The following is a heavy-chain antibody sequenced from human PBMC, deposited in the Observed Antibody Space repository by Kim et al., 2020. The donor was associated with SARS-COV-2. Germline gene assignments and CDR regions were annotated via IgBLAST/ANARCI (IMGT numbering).Heavy chain of an antibody. CDR3: ARALGIAAAAAYYFDY. D-gene: IGHD6-13*01. J-gene: IGHJ4*02. CDR1: GGSFSGYY. V-gene: IGHV4-34*01. Sequence: SETLSLTCAVYGGSFSGYYWSWIRQPPGKGLEWIGEINHSGSTNYNPSLKSRVTISVDTSKNQFSLKLSSVTAADTAVYYCARALGIAAAAAYYFDYWGQGTLVTVSS. CDR2: INHSGST.